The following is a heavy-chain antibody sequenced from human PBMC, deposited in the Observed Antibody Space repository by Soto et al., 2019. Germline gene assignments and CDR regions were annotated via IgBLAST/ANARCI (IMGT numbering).Heavy chain of an antibody. CDR1: GFTFSNYG. V-gene: IGHV1-18*01. CDR3: GTDIESVTSKYLFYYYVMDV. CDR2: VSANNGHT. J-gene: IGHJ6*02. Sequence: ASVKVSCKASGFTFSNYGLNWVRQAPGQGLEWTGCVSANNGHTNYAQNLQGRVSMTTDTSTSTAYMELRGLRFDDTAVYYCGTDIESVTSKYLFYYYVMDVWRQGTTVT. D-gene: IGHD3-9*01.